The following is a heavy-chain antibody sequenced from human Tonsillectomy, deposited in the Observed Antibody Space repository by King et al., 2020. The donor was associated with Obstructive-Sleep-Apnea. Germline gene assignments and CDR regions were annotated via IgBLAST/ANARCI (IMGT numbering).Heavy chain of an antibody. V-gene: IGHV3-30*02. CDR2: IRYDGSDK. D-gene: IGHD1-26*01. CDR3: ARYRQAFDV. Sequence: VQLVESGGGVVQPGRSLRLSCAASGFTFSSYGMDWVRQAPGKGLEWVAFIRYDGSDKYYADSVKGRFAISRDNSNNTLYLQMNSLRAEDTAVYYCARYRQAFDVWGQGTMVPVSS. CDR1: GFTFSSYG. J-gene: IGHJ3*01.